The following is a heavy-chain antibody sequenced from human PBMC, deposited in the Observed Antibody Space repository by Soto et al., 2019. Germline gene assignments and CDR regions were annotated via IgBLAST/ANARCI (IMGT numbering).Heavy chain of an antibody. CDR3: ARVCLELFYPYHYYYMDV. V-gene: IGHV3-11*01. CDR2: ISTSGGTI. CDR1: GFSFSDYY. Sequence: PGGSLRLSCAASGFSFSDYYMSWIRQAPGKGLEWVSYISTSGGTIYYADSVKGRFTISRDNAKNSLYLQMNSLRAEDTAVYYCARVCLELFYPYHYYYMDVWDKWTTVTVSS. J-gene: IGHJ6*03. D-gene: IGHD3-3*01.